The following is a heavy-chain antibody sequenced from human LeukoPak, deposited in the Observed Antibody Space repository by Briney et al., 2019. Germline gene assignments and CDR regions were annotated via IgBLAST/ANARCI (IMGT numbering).Heavy chain of an antibody. CDR1: GGSFSGYY. CDR3: AGGTYVATIAY. V-gene: IGHV4-59*01. CDR2: IYYSGST. J-gene: IGHJ4*02. D-gene: IGHD5-12*01. Sequence: PSETLSLTCAVYGGSFSGYYWSWIRQPPGKGLEWIGYIYYSGSTNYNPSLKSRVTISVDTSKNQFSLELSSVTAADTALYYCAGGTYVATIAYWGQGTLVTVSS.